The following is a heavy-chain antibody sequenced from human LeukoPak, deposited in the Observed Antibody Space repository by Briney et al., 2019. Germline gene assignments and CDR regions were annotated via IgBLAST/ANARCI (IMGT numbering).Heavy chain of an antibody. CDR3: ARAPVRFLEWLLSGDAFDI. J-gene: IGHJ3*02. D-gene: IGHD3-3*01. CDR2: IYYSGST. CDR1: GGSISSYY. V-gene: IGHV4-59*01. Sequence: SETLSLTCTVSGGSISSYYWSWIRQPPGKGLEWIGYIYYSGSTNYNPSLKSRVTISVDTSKNQFSLKLSSVTAADTAVYYCARAPVRFLEWLLSGDAFDIWGQGTMVTVSS.